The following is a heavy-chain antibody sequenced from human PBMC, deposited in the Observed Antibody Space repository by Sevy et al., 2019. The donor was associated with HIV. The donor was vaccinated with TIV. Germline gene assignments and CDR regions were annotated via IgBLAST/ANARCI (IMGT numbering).Heavy chain of an antibody. D-gene: IGHD5-18*01. Sequence: GESLKISCAASGFTFISYSFNWVRQAPGKGLEWLSYISTGRSTIYYAGSVKGRFTISRDNAKKSLYLQMNSLRVEDTAVYYCAREGGYSDQGMDVWGQGPTVTVSS. CDR2: ISTGRSTI. CDR1: GFTFISYS. V-gene: IGHV3-48*01. CDR3: AREGGYSDQGMDV. J-gene: IGHJ6*02.